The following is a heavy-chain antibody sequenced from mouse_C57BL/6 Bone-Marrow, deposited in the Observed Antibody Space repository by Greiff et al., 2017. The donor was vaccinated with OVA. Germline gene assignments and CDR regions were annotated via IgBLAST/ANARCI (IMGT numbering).Heavy chain of an antibody. D-gene: IGHD6-1*01. J-gene: IGHJ2*01. CDR3: ARMPY. Sequence: EVQLQPSGPELVKPGASVKISCKASGYTFTDYYMNWVKQSHGKSLEWIGDINPNNGGTSYNQKFKGKATLTVDKSSSTAYMELRSLTSEDSAVYYCARMPYWGQGTTLTVSS. CDR2: INPNNGGT. V-gene: IGHV1-26*01. CDR1: GYTFTDYY.